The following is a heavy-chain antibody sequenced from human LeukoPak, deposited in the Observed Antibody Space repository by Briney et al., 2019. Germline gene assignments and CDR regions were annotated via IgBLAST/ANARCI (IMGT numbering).Heavy chain of an antibody. V-gene: IGHV4-31*03. Sequence: SETLSLTCTVSGGSISSGGYSWSWIRQHPGKGLEWIGYIYYSGSTYYNPSLKSRVTISVDTSKNQFSLKLSSVTAADTAVYYCARSLGYSYGCFDYWGQGTLVTVSS. D-gene: IGHD5-18*01. CDR3: ARSLGYSYGCFDY. J-gene: IGHJ4*02. CDR2: IYYSGST. CDR1: GGSISSGGYS.